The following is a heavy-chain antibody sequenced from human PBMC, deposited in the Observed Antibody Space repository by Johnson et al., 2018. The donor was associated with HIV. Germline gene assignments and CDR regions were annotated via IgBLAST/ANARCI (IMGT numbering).Heavy chain of an antibody. Sequence: SNYMNWVRQPPGKGLAWVSVIYSGVSPYYADSVQGRFTISRDNSKNPLYLQMNSLRAEDTAVYYCARAPWAGYSYGLLAWGQGTMVTVSS. CDR2: IYSGVSP. CDR1: SNY. CDR3: ARAPWAGYSYGLLA. J-gene: IGHJ3*01. V-gene: IGHV3-66*02. D-gene: IGHD5-18*01.